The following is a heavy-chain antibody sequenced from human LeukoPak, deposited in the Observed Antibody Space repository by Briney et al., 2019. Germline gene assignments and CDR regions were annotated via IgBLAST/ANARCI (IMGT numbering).Heavy chain of an antibody. CDR2: INHSGST. CDR1: GGSFSGYY. J-gene: IGHJ6*03. CDR3: ARDIRGLWYMDV. D-gene: IGHD3-16*01. V-gene: IGHV4-34*01. Sequence: PSETLSLTCAVYGGSFSGYYWSWIRQPPGKGLEWIGEINHSGSTNYNPSLKSRVTMSVDTSKNQFSLKLSSVTAADTAVYYCARDIRGLWYMDVWGKGTTVTISS.